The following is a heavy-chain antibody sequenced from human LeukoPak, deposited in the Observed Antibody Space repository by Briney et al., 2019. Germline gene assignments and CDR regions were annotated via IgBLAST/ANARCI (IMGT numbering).Heavy chain of an antibody. J-gene: IGHJ4*02. CDR3: ARDQGIAAAGTGD. V-gene: IGHV1-18*01. Sequence: ASVKVSCKASGYTFTSYGISWVRQAPGQGLEWMGWISAYNGNTNYAQKFQGRVTMTRDTSTSTVYMELSSLRSEDTAVYYCARDQGIAAAGTGDWGQGTLVTVSS. CDR1: GYTFTSYG. D-gene: IGHD6-13*01. CDR2: ISAYNGNT.